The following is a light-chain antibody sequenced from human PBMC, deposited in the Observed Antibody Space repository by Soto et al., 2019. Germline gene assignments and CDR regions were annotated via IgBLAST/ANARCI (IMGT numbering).Light chain of an antibody. Sequence: IVLTRSRGTLSLSPGERATRSCRASQSVTSSYLAWYQQTHGQAPRLXMYEASSRDTGIPERFSGSGAGTECTLTVSRLEAEDFAVDYCQQSSSSPITFGQGTRLEIK. CDR3: QQSSSSPIT. V-gene: IGKV3-20*01. J-gene: IGKJ5*01. CDR2: EAS. CDR1: QSVTSSY.